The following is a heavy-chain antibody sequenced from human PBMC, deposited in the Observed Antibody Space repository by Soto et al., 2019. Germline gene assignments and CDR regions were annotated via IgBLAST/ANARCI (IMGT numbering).Heavy chain of an antibody. D-gene: IGHD3-10*01. J-gene: IGHJ4*02. CDR3: ARGVGITMVRGVIHRGAY. CDR2: IYYGGST. Sequence: SETLSLTSTVSGGSISSVDSYWSWIRKPPWKGLEWIGYIYYGGSTYYNPSLTSRVTISVDPSKNQCSLKLSSVTAADTAVYYCARGVGITMVRGVIHRGAYGRQGTLDTVSS. CDR1: GGSISSVDSY. V-gene: IGHV4-30-4*08.